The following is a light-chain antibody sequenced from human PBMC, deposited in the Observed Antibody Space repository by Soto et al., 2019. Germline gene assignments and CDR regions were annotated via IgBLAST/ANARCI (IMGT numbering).Light chain of an antibody. CDR3: QSYDSSLSGSVV. V-gene: IGLV1-40*01. CDR2: GNN. CDR1: SSNIGIGYD. Sequence: QSVLTQPPSVSGAPGQRVIISCTGSSSNIGIGYDVHWYQQLPGTAPRLLLFGNNNRPSGVPDRFSGSKSGTSASLAITGLQAEDEGHYYCQSYDSSLSGSVVFGGGTKLTVL. J-gene: IGLJ2*01.